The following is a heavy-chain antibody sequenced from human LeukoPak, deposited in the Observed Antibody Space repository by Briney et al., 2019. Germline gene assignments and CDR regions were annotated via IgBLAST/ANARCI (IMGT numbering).Heavy chain of an antibody. CDR3: AREGLRTFDY. CDR1: GFTFSSYS. Sequence: KTGGSLRLPCAASGFTFSSYSMNWVRQAPGKGLEWVSSISSSSSYIYYADSVKGRFTISRDNAKNSLYLQMNSLRAEDTAVYYCAREGLRTFDYWGQGTLVTVSS. J-gene: IGHJ4*02. CDR2: ISSSSSYI. V-gene: IGHV3-21*01. D-gene: IGHD5-12*01.